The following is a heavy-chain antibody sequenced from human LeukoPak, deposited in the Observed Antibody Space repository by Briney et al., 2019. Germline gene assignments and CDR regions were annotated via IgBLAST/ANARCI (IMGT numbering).Heavy chain of an antibody. CDR3: ARVGGSGSYYSNLYYMDV. V-gene: IGHV4-39*07. CDR1: GGSISSSSYY. D-gene: IGHD3-10*01. CDR2: IYYSGST. Sequence: QPSETLSLTCTVSGGSISSSSYYWGWIRQPPGKGLEWIGSIYYSGSTYYNPSLKSRVTISVDTSKNQFFLKLSSVTAADTAVYYSARVGGSGSYYSNLYYMDVWGKGTTVTVSS. J-gene: IGHJ6*04.